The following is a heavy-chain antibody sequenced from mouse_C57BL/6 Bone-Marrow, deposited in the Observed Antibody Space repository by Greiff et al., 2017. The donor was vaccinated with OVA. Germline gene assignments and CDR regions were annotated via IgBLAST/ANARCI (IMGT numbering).Heavy chain of an antibody. CDR1: GYTFTSYW. J-gene: IGHJ2*01. CDR2: IYPGNSDT. V-gene: IGHV1-5*01. Sequence: EVKVVESGTVLARPGASVKMSCKTSGYTFTSYWMHWVKQRPGQGLEWIGAIYPGNSDTSYNQKFKGKAKLTAVTSASTAYMELSSLTNEDSAVYYCTRGEVTTPYYFDYWGQGTTLTVSS. CDR3: TRGEVTTPYYFDY. D-gene: IGHD2-3*01.